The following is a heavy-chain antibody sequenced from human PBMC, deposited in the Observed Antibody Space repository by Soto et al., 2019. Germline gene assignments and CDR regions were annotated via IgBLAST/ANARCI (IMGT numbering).Heavy chain of an antibody. Sequence: QVQLVQSGAEVKKPGASVKVSCKASGYTFSTYGFSWVRQAPGQGLEWMGWIGADNGDTNYAQNFQGRVTMTTDTSTSASYMERRSLTSDETAVYFCARDWKGAEGFDPWGQGTLVTVSS. V-gene: IGHV1-18*01. D-gene: IGHD1-1*01. CDR2: IGADNGDT. CDR1: GYTFSTYG. CDR3: ARDWKGAEGFDP. J-gene: IGHJ5*02.